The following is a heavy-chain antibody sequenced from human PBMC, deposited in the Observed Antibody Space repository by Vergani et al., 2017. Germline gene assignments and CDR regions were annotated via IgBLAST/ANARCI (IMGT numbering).Heavy chain of an antibody. V-gene: IGHV3-53*01. Sequence: EVQLVESGGGLVQPGGSLRLSCAASGFTVSSNYMSWVRQAPGKGLEWVSVIYSGGSTYYADSVKGRFTISRDNSKNTLYLQMNSLRAEDTAVYYCASHPQLLTQIPWFMVRGVTSLGGMDVWGQGTTVTVSS. CDR1: GFTVSSNY. CDR3: ASHPQLLTQIPWFMVRGVTSLGGMDV. J-gene: IGHJ6*02. D-gene: IGHD3-10*01. CDR2: IYSGGST.